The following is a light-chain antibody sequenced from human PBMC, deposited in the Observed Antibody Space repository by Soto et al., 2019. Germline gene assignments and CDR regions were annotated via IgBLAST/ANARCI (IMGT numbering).Light chain of an antibody. CDR1: QSVSSSY. Sequence: EIVLTQSPGTLSLSPGERATLSCRASQSVSSSYLAWYQQKPGQAPRLLIYGASSRATGIPDRFSGSGSGTDFTLTISRLEPYDFEVYYCPQYGSSPQTFGQGTKVDIK. V-gene: IGKV3-20*01. CDR2: GAS. CDR3: PQYGSSPQT. J-gene: IGKJ1*01.